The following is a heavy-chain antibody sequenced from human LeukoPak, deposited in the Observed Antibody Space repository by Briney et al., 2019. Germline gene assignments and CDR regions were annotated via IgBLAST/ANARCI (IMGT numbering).Heavy chain of an antibody. CDR3: ARLQYDYGDYGMDV. CDR1: GGTFSSYA. J-gene: IGHJ6*02. Sequence: SVKVSCKASGGTFSSYAISWVRQAPGQGLEWMGRIIPILGIANYAQRFQGRVTITADKSTSTAYMELSSLRSEDTAVYYCARLQYDYGDYGMDVWGQGTTVTVSS. CDR2: IIPILGIA. V-gene: IGHV1-69*04. D-gene: IGHD4-17*01.